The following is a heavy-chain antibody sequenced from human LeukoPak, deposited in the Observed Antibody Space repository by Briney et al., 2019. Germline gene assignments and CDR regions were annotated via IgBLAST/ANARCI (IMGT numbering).Heavy chain of an antibody. CDR2: INPNSGGI. D-gene: IGHD6-19*01. J-gene: IGHJ4*02. Sequence: ASVKVSCKASGYTFTGYYMHWVRQAPGQGLEWMGWINPNSGGINYAQKFQGRVTMTRDTSISTAYMELSRLRSDDTAVYYCARGRKWLVVDYWGQGTLVTVSS. CDR1: GYTFTGYY. V-gene: IGHV1-2*02. CDR3: ARGRKWLVVDY.